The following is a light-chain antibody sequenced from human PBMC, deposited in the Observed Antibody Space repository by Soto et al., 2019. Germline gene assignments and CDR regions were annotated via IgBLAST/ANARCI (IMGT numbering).Light chain of an antibody. J-gene: IGKJ1*01. Sequence: EIVLTQSPATLSLSPGARATLSCRASQSISSYLAWYQQKPGQAPRLLMYDTSYRATGIPARFSGSGSGTEFTLTISSLQSEDFAVYYCQQYNNWPQTFGQGTKVDIK. CDR2: DTS. V-gene: IGKV3-11*01. CDR3: QQYNNWPQT. CDR1: QSISSY.